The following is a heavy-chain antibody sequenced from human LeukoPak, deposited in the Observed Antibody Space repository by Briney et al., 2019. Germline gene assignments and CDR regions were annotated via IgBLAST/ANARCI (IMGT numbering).Heavy chain of an antibody. J-gene: IGHJ4*02. V-gene: IGHV3-9*01. D-gene: IGHD3-22*01. CDR3: AKVSDYYDSSGYFDY. CDR2: ISWNSGSI. CDR1: GFTFDDYA. Sequence: GGSLRLSWAASGFTFDDYAMHWVRQAPGKGLEWVSGISWNSGSIGYADSVKGRFTISRDNAKNSLYLQMNSLRAEDTALYYCAKVSDYYDSSGYFDYWGQGTLVTVSS.